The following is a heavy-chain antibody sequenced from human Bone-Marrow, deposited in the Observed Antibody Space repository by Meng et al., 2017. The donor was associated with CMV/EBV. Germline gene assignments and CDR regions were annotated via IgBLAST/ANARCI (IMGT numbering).Heavy chain of an antibody. J-gene: IGHJ6*01. D-gene: IGHD2-21*01. CDR1: GDSVSSTSHY. Sequence: SETLSLTCTVSGDSVSSTSHYWTWIRQPPGKGLEWIGYIYYSGSTNYNPSLKSRVTISVDMSRNQFSLKLSSVTAADTAVYYCARDSGCGGDCNTAVYGMDVWGQGTTVTVSS. CDR3: ARDSGCGGDCNTAVYGMDV. CDR2: IYYSGST. V-gene: IGHV4-61*01.